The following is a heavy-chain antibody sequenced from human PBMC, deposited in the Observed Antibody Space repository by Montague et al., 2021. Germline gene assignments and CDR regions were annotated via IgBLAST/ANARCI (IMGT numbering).Heavy chain of an antibody. V-gene: IGHV4-61*01. Sequence: SETLSLTCNVTGGSVSTGNYYWTWIRQPPGKELEWIGYIYYTGSSKYNPSLESRVTISISTSKKQFTLKLSSVTAADTAVYYCARGQWLVPYYLDSWGQGTLIVVSS. D-gene: IGHD6-19*01. CDR1: GGSVSTGNYY. CDR3: ARGQWLVPYYLDS. J-gene: IGHJ4*02. CDR2: IYYTGSS.